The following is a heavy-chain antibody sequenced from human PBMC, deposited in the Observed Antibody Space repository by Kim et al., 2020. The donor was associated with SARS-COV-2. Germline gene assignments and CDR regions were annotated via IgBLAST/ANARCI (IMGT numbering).Heavy chain of an antibody. CDR2: IYYSGST. CDR3: ASDVYYYDSSGYQTYYFDS. CDR1: GGSISSSSYY. J-gene: IGHJ4*02. Sequence: SETLSLTCTVSGGSISSSSYYWGWIRQPPGKGLEWIGSIYYSGSTYYNPSLKSRVTISVDTSKNQFSLKLSSVTAADTAVYYCASDVYYYDSSGYQTYYFDSGGQGTLVPVST. V-gene: IGHV4-39*01. D-gene: IGHD3-22*01.